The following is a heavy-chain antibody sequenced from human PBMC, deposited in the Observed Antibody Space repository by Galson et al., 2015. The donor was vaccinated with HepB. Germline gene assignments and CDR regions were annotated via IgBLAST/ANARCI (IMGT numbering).Heavy chain of an antibody. V-gene: IGHV3-7*01. CDR2: IKQDGSEK. CDR1: GFTFSSYW. Sequence: SLRLSCAASGFTFSSYWMSWVRQAPGKGLEWVANIKQDGSEKYYVDSVKGRFTISRDNAKNSLYLQMNSLRAEDTAVYYCARELVQGWGGIYFDYWGQGTLVTVSS. CDR3: ARELVQGWGGIYFDY. J-gene: IGHJ4*02. D-gene: IGHD3-16*01.